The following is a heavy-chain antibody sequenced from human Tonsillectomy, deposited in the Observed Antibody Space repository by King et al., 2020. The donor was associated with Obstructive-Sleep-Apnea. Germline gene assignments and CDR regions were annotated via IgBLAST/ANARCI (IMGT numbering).Heavy chain of an antibody. V-gene: IGHV3-23*04. J-gene: IGHJ4*02. CDR3: ANGPITMVRGVPTYYFDY. CDR1: GFTFSSYA. CDR2: ISGIGGST. D-gene: IGHD3-10*01. Sequence: EVQLVESGGGLVQPGGSLRLSCAASGFTFSSYAMSWVRQAPGKGMEWVSAISGIGGSTYYADSVKGRFTLSRDNSTNTLYLQMNSLIAEDTAVYYCANGPITMVRGVPTYYFDYWGQGTLVTVSS.